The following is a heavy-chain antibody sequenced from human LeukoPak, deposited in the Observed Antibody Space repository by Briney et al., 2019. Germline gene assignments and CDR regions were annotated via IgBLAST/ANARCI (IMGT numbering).Heavy chain of an antibody. Sequence: GASVKVSCKASGGTFSSYAISWVRQAPGQGLEWMGRIIPILGIANYAQKFQGRVTITADKSTSTAYMELSSLRSEDTAVYYCARSTYYGDYSDYWGQGTLVTVSS. D-gene: IGHD3-3*01. CDR1: GGTFSSYA. CDR3: ARSTYYGDYSDY. V-gene: IGHV1-69*04. CDR2: IIPILGIA. J-gene: IGHJ4*02.